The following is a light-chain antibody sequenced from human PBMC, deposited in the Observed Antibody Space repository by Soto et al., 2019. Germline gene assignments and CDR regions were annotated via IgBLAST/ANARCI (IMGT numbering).Light chain of an antibody. J-gene: IGKJ4*01. CDR3: QQYVSSQVS. V-gene: IGKV3-20*01. CDR2: GAS. Sequence: EIVLTRAPGTMSLSPGERATLSCRASQSVSRSYLAWYQQKPGQAPRLLIYGASSRATGIPDRFTGSGSGTDFTLTVSRLEPEDLAVYYCQQYVSSQVSFGGGTKVDI. CDR1: QSVSRSY.